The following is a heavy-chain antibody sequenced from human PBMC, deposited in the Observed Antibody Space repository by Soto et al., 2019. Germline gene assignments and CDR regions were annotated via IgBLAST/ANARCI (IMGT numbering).Heavy chain of an antibody. CDR2: INPNSGGT. CDR3: AREGDYDFWSGYPRRYNWFDP. V-gene: IGHV1-2*04. CDR1: GYTFTRYY. J-gene: IGHJ5*02. Sequence: ASVKVSCKASGYTFTRYYIHWVRQAPGQGLEWMGWINPNSGGTNYARKFQGWVTMTGDTSISTVYLELSRLTSDDTAVYYCAREGDYDFWSGYPRRYNWFDPWGQGTLVTVSS. D-gene: IGHD3-3*01.